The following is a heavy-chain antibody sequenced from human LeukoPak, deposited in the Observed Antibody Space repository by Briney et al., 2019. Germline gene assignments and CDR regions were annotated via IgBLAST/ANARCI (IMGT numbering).Heavy chain of an antibody. D-gene: IGHD6-6*01. V-gene: IGHV4-39*01. CDR1: GGSISSSSYY. Sequence: SETLSLTCTVSGGSISSSSYYWGWIRQPPGKGLEWIGSIYYSGSTYYNPSLKSRVTISVDTSKNQFSLKLSSVTAADTAVYYCAPYSSSSDYFDYWGQGTLVTVSS. J-gene: IGHJ4*02. CDR2: IYYSGST. CDR3: APYSSSSDYFDY.